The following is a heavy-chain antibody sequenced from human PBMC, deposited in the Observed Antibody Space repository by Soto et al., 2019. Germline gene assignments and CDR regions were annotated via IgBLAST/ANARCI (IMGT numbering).Heavy chain of an antibody. Sequence: QITLKESGPTLVKPTQTLTLTCTFSGFSLSTSGVGLGWIRQPPGKALDWLALIYWDDDKRYSPSLKSRLTITKGTSKNPVVLTMTNMDPVDTATYYCARHIPSGYIDAFDIWGQGTMVTVSS. CDR3: ARHIPSGYIDAFDI. D-gene: IGHD3-9*01. CDR2: IYWDDDK. CDR1: GFSLSTSGVG. V-gene: IGHV2-5*02. J-gene: IGHJ3*02.